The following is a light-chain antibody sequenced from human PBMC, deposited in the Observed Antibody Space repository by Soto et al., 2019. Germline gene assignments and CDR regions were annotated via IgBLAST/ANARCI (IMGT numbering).Light chain of an antibody. J-gene: IGLJ1*01. CDR3: SSYTSSSTPPRV. CDR2: DVS. CDR1: SSDVGGYNY. V-gene: IGLV2-14*01. Sequence: QAVVTQPASVSGSPGQSITISCTGTSSDVGGYNYVSWYQQHPGKAPKLMIYDVSNRPSGVSNRFSGSKSDNTASLTISGLQAEDEADYYCSSYTSSSTPPRVFGTGTKVTVL.